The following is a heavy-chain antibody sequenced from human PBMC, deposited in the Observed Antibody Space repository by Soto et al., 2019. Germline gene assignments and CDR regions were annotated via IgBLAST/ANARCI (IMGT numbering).Heavy chain of an antibody. D-gene: IGHD3-10*01. J-gene: IGHJ4*02. CDR1: GYAFTPYG. CDR2: ISAHNGNT. V-gene: IGHV1-18*01. Sequence: QVHLVQSGAEVKKPGASVKVSCKGSGYAFTPYGITWVRQAPGQGLEWMGWISAHNGNTNYAQKLQGRVTVTRDTSTSTAYMELRSLRSDDTAVYYCARGRYGAYWGQGALVTVSS. CDR3: ARGRYGAY.